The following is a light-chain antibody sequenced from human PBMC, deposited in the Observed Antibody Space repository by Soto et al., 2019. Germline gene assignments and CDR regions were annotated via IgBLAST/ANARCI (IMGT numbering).Light chain of an antibody. CDR2: GAS. J-gene: IGKJ1*01. Sequence: EIVMTQSPATLSVSPGERATLSCRASQSVGTNLAWYQQKPGQAPRLLMYGASTRATDIPARFSGSGSGTEFSLTISSLQSEDFAVYYCQQRGNWPTFGQGTKVDIK. CDR3: QQRGNWPT. V-gene: IGKV3-15*01. CDR1: QSVGTN.